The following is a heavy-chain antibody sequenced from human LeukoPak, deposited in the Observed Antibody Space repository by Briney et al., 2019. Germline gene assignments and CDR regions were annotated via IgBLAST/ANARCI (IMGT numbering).Heavy chain of an antibody. CDR3: ARTKEMASISYFGS. Sequence: GGSLRLSCAASGFTFSSYEMNWVRQAPGKGLEWVSYIDSSGSNIHYADSVKGRFTISRDNAKNSLYLQMNSLRAEDTAVYYCARTKEMASISYFGSWGQGTLVTVFS. V-gene: IGHV3-48*03. D-gene: IGHD5-24*01. CDR2: IDSSGSNI. CDR1: GFTFSSYE. J-gene: IGHJ4*02.